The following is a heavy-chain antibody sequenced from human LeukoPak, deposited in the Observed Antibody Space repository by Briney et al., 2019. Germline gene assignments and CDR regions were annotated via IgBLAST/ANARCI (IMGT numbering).Heavy chain of an antibody. CDR1: GFTVSSNY. Sequence: PGGSLRLSCAASGFTVSSNYMSWVRQAPGKGLEWVSVIYNGGSTYYADSVKGRFTISRDNSKNTLYLQMNSLRAEDTAVYYCARVTSWVWFGELLFDYWGQGTLVTVSS. CDR2: IYNGGST. D-gene: IGHD3-10*01. V-gene: IGHV3-53*01. J-gene: IGHJ4*02. CDR3: ARVTSWVWFGELLFDY.